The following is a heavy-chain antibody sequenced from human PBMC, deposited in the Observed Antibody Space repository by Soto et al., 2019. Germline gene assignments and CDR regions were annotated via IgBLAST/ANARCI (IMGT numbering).Heavy chain of an antibody. D-gene: IGHD2-21*01. Sequence: EVQLVESGGGLVQPGGSLRLSCAASGFTFSSNWMHWVRRVPGRGLVWVARINTDGSATSYVDSVKGRFTVSRDNAKNTLYLQMNSLRVEDTAVYYCAREGEGFWGQGTLVTVSS. J-gene: IGHJ4*02. V-gene: IGHV3-74*01. CDR3: AREGEGF. CDR2: INTDGSAT. CDR1: GFTFSSNW.